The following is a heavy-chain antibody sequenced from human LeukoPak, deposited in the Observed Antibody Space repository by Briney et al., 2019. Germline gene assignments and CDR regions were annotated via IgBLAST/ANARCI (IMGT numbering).Heavy chain of an antibody. V-gene: IGHV1-8*03. J-gene: IGHJ6*03. D-gene: IGHD2-2*01. CDR3: ARGGVPAAMGYYYYYMDV. Sequence: ASVKVSCKASGYTFTSYDINWVRQATGQGLEWMGWMNPNSGNTGYAQKFQGRVTITRNTSISTAYVELSSLRSEDTAVYYCARGGVPAAMGYYYYYMDVWGKGTTVTVSS. CDR1: GYTFTSYD. CDR2: MNPNSGNT.